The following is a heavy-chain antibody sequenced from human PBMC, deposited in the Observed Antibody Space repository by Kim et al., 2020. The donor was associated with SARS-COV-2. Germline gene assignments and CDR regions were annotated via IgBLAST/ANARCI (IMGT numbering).Heavy chain of an antibody. D-gene: IGHD6-13*01. CDR1: GFTFSSYA. Sequence: GGSLRLSCAASGFTFSSYAMHWVRQAPGKGLEWVAVISYDGSNKYYADSVKGRFTISRDNSKNTLYLQMNSLRAEDTAVYYCARDHLAIAAAGTELTPLDYWGQGTLVTVSS. V-gene: IGHV3-30*04. CDR3: ARDHLAIAAAGTELTPLDY. CDR2: ISYDGSNK. J-gene: IGHJ4*02.